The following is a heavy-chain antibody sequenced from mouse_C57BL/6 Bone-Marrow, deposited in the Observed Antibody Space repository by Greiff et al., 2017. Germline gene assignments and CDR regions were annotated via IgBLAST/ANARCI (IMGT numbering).Heavy chain of an antibody. V-gene: IGHV5-12*01. CDR3: ARHSYYGNYWYFDV. D-gene: IGHD1-1*01. CDR1: GFTFSDYY. Sequence: EVQRVESGGGLVQPGGSLKLSCAASGFTFSDYYMYWVRQTPEKRLEWVAYISNGGGSTYYPDTVKGRFTISRDNAKNTLYLQMSRLKSEDTAMYYCARHSYYGNYWYFDVWGTGTTVTVSS. CDR2: ISNGGGST. J-gene: IGHJ1*03.